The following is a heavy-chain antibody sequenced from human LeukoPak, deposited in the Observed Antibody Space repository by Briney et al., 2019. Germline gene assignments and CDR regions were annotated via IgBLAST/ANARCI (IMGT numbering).Heavy chain of an antibody. D-gene: IGHD2-15*01. CDR3: ARSDTPFCSGGSCYSLYNWFDP. V-gene: IGHV7-4-1*02. Sequence: GASVKVSCKASGYTFTSYFMNWVRQAPGQGLEWMGWINTNTGNPTYAQGFTGRFVFSLDTSVSTAYLQINSLKAEDSAVYYCARSDTPFCSGGSCYSLYNWFDPWGQGTLVTVSS. CDR2: INTNTGNP. J-gene: IGHJ5*02. CDR1: GYTFTSYF.